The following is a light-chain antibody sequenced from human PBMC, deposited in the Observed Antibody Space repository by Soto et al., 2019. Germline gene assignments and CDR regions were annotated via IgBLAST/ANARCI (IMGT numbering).Light chain of an antibody. Sequence: EIVLTQSPATLSSFPGDRVTLSCSASQYINTRLAWYQHRPGQAPRLLIYQTSIRAAGIPARFRASGTGTDFTLTISDVQLEDCAVYYCHQCQSWPRTFGQGTKVDIK. CDR3: HQCQSWPRT. J-gene: IGKJ1*01. CDR1: QYINTR. V-gene: IGKV3-11*01. CDR2: QTS.